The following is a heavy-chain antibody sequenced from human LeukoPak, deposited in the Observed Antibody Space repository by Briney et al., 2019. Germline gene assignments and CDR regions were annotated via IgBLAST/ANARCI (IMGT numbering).Heavy chain of an antibody. J-gene: IGHJ4*02. CDR3: AKDGQQLARYYFDY. D-gene: IGHD6-13*01. CDR2: ISYDGSNK. Sequence: GGSLRLSCAASGFTFRSYGMHWVREGPGKGLEWAAVISYDGSNKYYADSVKGRLTISRDNSKNTLYLQMNSLRAEDTAVYYCAKDGQQLARYYFDYWGQGTLVTVSS. V-gene: IGHV3-30*18. CDR1: GFTFRSYG.